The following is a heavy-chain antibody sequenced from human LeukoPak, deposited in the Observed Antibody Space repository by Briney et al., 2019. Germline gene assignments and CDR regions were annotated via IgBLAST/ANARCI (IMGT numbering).Heavy chain of an antibody. D-gene: IGHD1-26*01. V-gene: IGHV3-48*03. J-gene: IGHJ4*02. CDR2: ISSSGSTI. Sequence: GGSLRLSCAASGFTFSSYEMNWVRQAPGKGLEWVSYISSSGSTIYYADSVKGRFTISRDNSKNTLYLRMNSLRAEDTAVYYCAKDRPSGSYSYWGQGTLVTVSS. CDR1: GFTFSSYE. CDR3: AKDRPSGSYSY.